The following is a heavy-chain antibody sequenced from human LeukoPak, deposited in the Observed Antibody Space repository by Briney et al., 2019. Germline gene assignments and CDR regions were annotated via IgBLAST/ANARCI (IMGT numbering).Heavy chain of an antibody. V-gene: IGHV3-72*01. CDR3: ARTHGTLTGTGFDY. D-gene: IGHD1-20*01. J-gene: IGHJ4*02. Sequence: PGGSLRLSCVASGVGFSDQYMDWVRQAPGKGLEWIGRSGNRANSHRTEYAASVTGRFTISRDDSKNSLFLQMNSLRAEDTAVYYCARTHGTLTGTGFDYWGQGTLVTVSS. CDR2: SGNRANSHRT. CDR1: GVGFSDQY.